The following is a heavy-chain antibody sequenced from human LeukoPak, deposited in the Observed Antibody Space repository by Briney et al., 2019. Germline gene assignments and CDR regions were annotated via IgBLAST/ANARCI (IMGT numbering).Heavy chain of an antibody. CDR1: GGSISSGGYY. V-gene: IGHV4-31*03. CDR2: IYYSGST. Sequence: SETLSLTCTVSGGSISSGGYYWSWIRQHPGKGLEWIGYIYYSGSTYYSPSLKSRVTISVDTSKNQFSLKLSSVTAADTAVYYCARDGGLERPFGMDVWGQGTTVTVFS. CDR3: ARDGGLERPFGMDV. J-gene: IGHJ6*02. D-gene: IGHD1-1*01.